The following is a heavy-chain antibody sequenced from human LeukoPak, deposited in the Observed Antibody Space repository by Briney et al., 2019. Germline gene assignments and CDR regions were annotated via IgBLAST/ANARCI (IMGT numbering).Heavy chain of an antibody. D-gene: IGHD1-26*01. CDR2: INHSGST. CDR1: GGSFSGYY. J-gene: IGHJ5*02. V-gene: IGHV4-34*01. Sequence: KASETLSLTCAVYGGSFSGYYWSWIRQPPGKGLEWIGEINHSGSTNYNPSLKSRVTISVDTSKNQFSLKLSSVTAADTAVYYCARKQGAGATVWFDPWGQGTLVTVSS. CDR3: ARKQGAGATVWFDP.